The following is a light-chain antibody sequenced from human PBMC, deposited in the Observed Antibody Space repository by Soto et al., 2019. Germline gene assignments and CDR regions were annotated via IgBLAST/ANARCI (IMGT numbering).Light chain of an antibody. CDR1: QSVSSSY. CDR2: GAS. J-gene: IGKJ5*01. Sequence: EIVLTQSPGTLSLSPGERATLSCRASQSVSSSYLAWYQQKPGQAPRLLIYGASSRATGIPDRFSGSGSGTDFTLTISRLVPEDFAVYYCQQYGSSPIFGQGTRLEIK. V-gene: IGKV3-20*01. CDR3: QQYGSSPI.